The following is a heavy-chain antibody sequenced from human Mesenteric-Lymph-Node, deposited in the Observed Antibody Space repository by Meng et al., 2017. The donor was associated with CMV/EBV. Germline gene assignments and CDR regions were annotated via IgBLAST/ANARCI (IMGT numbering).Heavy chain of an antibody. CDR3: ARETGAVAGFYYYYGMDV. J-gene: IGHJ6*02. CDR1: GFTFSSYW. D-gene: IGHD6-19*01. Sequence: GESLKISCAASGFTFSSYWMSWVRQAPGKGLEWVANIKQDGSEKYYVDSVKGRSTISRDNAKNSLYLQMNSLRAEDTAVYYCARETGAVAGFYYYYGMDVWGQGTTVTVSS. CDR2: IKQDGSEK. V-gene: IGHV3-7*01.